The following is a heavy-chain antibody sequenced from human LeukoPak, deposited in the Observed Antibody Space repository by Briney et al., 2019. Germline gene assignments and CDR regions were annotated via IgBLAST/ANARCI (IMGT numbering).Heavy chain of an antibody. J-gene: IGHJ5*02. CDR3: ARDRTSQGYYDILTGLNWFGP. Sequence: ASVKVSCKASGYTFTSYGISWVRQAPGQGLEWMGWISAYNGNTNYAQKLQGRVTMTTDTSTSTAYMELRSLRSDDTAVYYCARDRTSQGYYDILTGLNWFGPWGQGTLVTVSS. CDR2: ISAYNGNT. CDR1: GYTFTSYG. V-gene: IGHV1-18*04. D-gene: IGHD3-9*01.